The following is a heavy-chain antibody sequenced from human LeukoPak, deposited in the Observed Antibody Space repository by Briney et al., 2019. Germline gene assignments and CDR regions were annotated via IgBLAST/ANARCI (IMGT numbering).Heavy chain of an antibody. CDR2: INPSGGST. Sequence: ASVKVSCKASGYTFTSYYMHWARQAPGQGLEWMGIINPSGGSTSYAQKFQGRVTMTRDTSTSTVYMELSSLRSEDTAVYYCARAFKYYYDSSGYSGYFDYWGQGTLVTVSS. J-gene: IGHJ4*02. D-gene: IGHD3-22*01. CDR3: ARAFKYYYDSSGYSGYFDY. CDR1: GYTFTSYY. V-gene: IGHV1-46*01.